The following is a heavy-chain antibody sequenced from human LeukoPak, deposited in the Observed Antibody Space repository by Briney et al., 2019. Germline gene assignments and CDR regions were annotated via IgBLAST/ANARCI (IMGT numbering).Heavy chain of an antibody. D-gene: IGHD7-27*01. V-gene: IGHV4-39*01. Sequence: SETLSLTCTVSGGSISSSSYYWSWIRQPPGKGLEWIGNVYYSGSTYYNPSLKSRVTVSVDTSKNQFSLKLNSMTAADTAVYYRARSVPGDQISLDYWGQGTLVTVSS. J-gene: IGHJ4*02. CDR2: VYYSGST. CDR1: GGSISSSSYY. CDR3: ARSVPGDQISLDY.